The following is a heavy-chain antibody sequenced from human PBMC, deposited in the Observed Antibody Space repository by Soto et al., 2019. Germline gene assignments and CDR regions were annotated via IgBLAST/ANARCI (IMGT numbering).Heavy chain of an antibody. CDR1: GFTFSSYW. V-gene: IGHV3-21*01. CDR2: ISSSSSYI. J-gene: IGHJ3*02. D-gene: IGHD2-2*01. CDR3: ATLSTVVVPAAIPGAAFDI. Sequence: GGSLRLSCAASGFTFSSYWMHWVRQAPGKGLEWVSSISSSSSYIYYADSVKGRFTISRDNAKNSLYLQMNSLRAEDTAVYYCATLSTVVVPAAIPGAAFDIWGQGTMVTVSS.